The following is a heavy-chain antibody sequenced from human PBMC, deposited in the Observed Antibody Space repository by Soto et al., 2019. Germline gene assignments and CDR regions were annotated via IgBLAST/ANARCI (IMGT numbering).Heavy chain of an antibody. V-gene: IGHV1-69*13. Sequence: SVKVSCKASGGTFSSYAISWVRQAPGQGLEWMGGIIPIFGTANYAQKFQGRVTITADESTSTAYMELSSLRSEDTAVYYCARDRTNPLWFGELLSINWFDPWGQGTLVTVSS. CDR2: IIPIFGTA. J-gene: IGHJ5*02. D-gene: IGHD3-10*01. CDR3: ARDRTNPLWFGELLSINWFDP. CDR1: GGTFSSYA.